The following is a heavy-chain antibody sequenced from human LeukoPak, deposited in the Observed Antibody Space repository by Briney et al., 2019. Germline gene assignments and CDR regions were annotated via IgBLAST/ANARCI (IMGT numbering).Heavy chain of an antibody. D-gene: IGHD5-18*01. CDR2: INNDGSRT. Sequence: PGGSLRLSCAASGFTFSEFYMHWVRQAPGKGLVWVSFINNDGSRTTYADSVKGRFTISRDNAKNTLYLQINSLRAEDTAVYYCVRDHSYGYSIWGQGTLVTVSS. J-gene: IGHJ4*02. CDR1: GFTFSEFY. CDR3: VRDHSYGYSI. V-gene: IGHV3-74*01.